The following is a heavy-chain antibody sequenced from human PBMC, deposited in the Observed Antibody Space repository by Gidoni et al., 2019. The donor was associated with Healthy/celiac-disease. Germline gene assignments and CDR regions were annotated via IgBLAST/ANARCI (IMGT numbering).Heavy chain of an antibody. CDR1: GFTFSDYY. CDR2: ISSSGSTI. CDR3: ARIRTYYEGSGLGY. J-gene: IGHJ4*02. V-gene: IGHV3-11*01. Sequence: QVQLVESGGGLVKPVGSLRLSCAASGFTFSDYYMSWIRKAQGKGLEGVSYISSSGSTICYAASVKCRCTISSDNAKNSLYLQMNSLRAEDTAVYYCARIRTYYEGSGLGYWGQGTLVTVSS. D-gene: IGHD3-10*01.